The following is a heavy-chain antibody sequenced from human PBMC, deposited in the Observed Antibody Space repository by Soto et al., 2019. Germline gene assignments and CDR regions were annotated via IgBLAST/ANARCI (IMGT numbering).Heavy chain of an antibody. D-gene: IGHD5-18*01. CDR3: ARDLRGPAMVSSFDY. CDR1: GYTFTSYG. Sequence: GASVKVSCKASGYTFTSYGISWVRQAPGQGLEWMGWISAYNGNTNYAQKLQGRVTMTTDTSTSTAYMELRSLRSDDTAVYYCARDLRGPAMVSSFDYWGQGTLVTVSS. V-gene: IGHV1-18*04. J-gene: IGHJ4*02. CDR2: ISAYNGNT.